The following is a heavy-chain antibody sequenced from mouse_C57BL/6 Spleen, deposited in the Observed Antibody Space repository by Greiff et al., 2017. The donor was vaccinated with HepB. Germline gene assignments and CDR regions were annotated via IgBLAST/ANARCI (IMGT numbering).Heavy chain of an antibody. D-gene: IGHD1-1*01. CDR1: GFTFRSYA. J-gene: IGHJ3*01. CDR3: ARDPITTASEGFAY. V-gene: IGHV5-4*01. CDR2: ISDGGSYT. Sequence: EVQLVESGGGLVKPGGSLKLSCAASGFTFRSYAMSWVRQTPEKRLEWVATISDGGSYTYYPDNVKGRLTISRDNDKNNLYLQMSHLKSEDTAMYYCARDPITTASEGFAYWGQGTLVTVSA.